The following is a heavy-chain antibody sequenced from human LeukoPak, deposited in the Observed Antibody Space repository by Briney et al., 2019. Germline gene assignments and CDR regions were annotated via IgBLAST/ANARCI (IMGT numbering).Heavy chain of an antibody. D-gene: IGHD3-10*01. CDR1: GFTFSSYS. V-gene: IGHV3-21*01. CDR2: ISSSSSYI. J-gene: IGHJ4*02. CDR3: ASSVLLWFGEATASY. Sequence: GGSLRLSCAASGFTFSSYSMNWVRQAPGKGLEWVSSISSSSSYIYYADSVKGRFTISRDNAKNSLYLQINGLRAEDTAVYYCASSVLLWFGEATASYWGQGTLVTVSS.